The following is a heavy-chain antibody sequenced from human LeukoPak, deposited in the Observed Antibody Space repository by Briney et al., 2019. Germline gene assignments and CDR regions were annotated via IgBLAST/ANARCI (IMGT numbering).Heavy chain of an antibody. V-gene: IGHV3-49*03. CDR3: TRNLFSPHTKAEGYYFDY. J-gene: IGHJ4*02. Sequence: GGSLRLSCTASGFTFGDYAMSWFRQAPGKGLEWVGFIRSKAYGGTTEYAASVKGRFTISRDDSKSIAYLQMNSLKTEDTAVYYCTRNLFSPHTKAEGYYFDYWGQGTLVTVSS. CDR1: GFTFGDYA. CDR2: IRSKAYGGTT. D-gene: IGHD2-8*01.